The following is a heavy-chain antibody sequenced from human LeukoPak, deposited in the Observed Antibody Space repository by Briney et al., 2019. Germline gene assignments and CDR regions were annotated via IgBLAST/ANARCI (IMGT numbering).Heavy chain of an antibody. CDR2: IYSGGST. V-gene: IGHV3-53*01. Sequence: PGGSLRLSCAASGFTVSSNYMSWVRQAPGKGLEWVSVIYSGGSTYYADYVKGRITISRNNSKNTLYPQMHSLRAEDTAVYYCEREILTTVIEHYMDVWGKGTPVTVSS. CDR3: EREILTTVIEHYMDV. CDR1: GFTVSSNY. D-gene: IGHD4-11*01. J-gene: IGHJ6*03.